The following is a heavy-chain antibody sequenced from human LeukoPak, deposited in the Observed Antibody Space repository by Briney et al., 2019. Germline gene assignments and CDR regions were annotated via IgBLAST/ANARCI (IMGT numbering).Heavy chain of an antibody. CDR3: ARDRATVVTPDYFDY. Sequence: ASVKVSCKASGYTFSSYGFSWVRQAPGQGLEWMGWVNVYNGDTNYAQKLQGRVTMTTDTSTSTAYMELRSLRSDDTAVYYCARDRATVVTPDYFDYWGQGTLVTVSS. CDR1: GYTFSSYG. CDR2: VNVYNGDT. V-gene: IGHV1-18*01. D-gene: IGHD4-23*01. J-gene: IGHJ4*02.